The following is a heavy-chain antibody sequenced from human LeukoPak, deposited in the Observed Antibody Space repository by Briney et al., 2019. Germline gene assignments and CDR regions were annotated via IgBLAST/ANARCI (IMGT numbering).Heavy chain of an antibody. CDR2: ISYDGSNK. CDR3: ARGPNSNWSGLDF. D-gene: IGHD6-6*01. V-gene: IGHV3-30*04. Sequence: GRSLRLSRAASGFTFSSFAMHWVRQAPGKGLEWVAGISYDGSNKYYADSVKGRFTVSRDNAKNTLYLQVNNLRAEDTAVYYCARGPNSNWSGLDFWGQGTLLTVSS. J-gene: IGHJ4*02. CDR1: GFTFSSFA.